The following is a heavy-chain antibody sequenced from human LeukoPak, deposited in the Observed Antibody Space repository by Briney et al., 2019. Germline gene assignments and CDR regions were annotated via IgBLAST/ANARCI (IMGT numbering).Heavy chain of an antibody. V-gene: IGHV1-69*05. CDR3: ARDPLGAYGSGSYYPCYMDV. D-gene: IGHD3-10*01. Sequence: SVKVSCKASGGTFSSYAISWVRQAPGQGLEWMGGIIPILGTANYAQKFQGRVTITTDESTSTAYMELSSLRSEDTAVYYCARDPLGAYGSGSYYPCYMDVWGKGTTVTVSS. CDR2: IIPILGTA. J-gene: IGHJ6*03. CDR1: GGTFSSYA.